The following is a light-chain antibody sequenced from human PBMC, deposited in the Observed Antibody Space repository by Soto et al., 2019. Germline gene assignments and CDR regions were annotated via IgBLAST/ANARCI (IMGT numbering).Light chain of an antibody. V-gene: IGKV3-20*01. Sequence: EIVMTQAPATLSVSPGERATLSCRASQSVSSNLAWYQQKPGQAPRLLIYGASSRATGIPDRFSGSGSGTDFTLSISRLEVEDFAVYHCQQYGNAPITFGQGTRLEI. CDR1: QSVSSN. CDR2: GAS. J-gene: IGKJ5*01. CDR3: QQYGNAPIT.